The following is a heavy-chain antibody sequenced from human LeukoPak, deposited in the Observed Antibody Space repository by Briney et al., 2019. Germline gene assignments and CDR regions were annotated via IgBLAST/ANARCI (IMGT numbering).Heavy chain of an antibody. J-gene: IGHJ4*02. V-gene: IGHV4-34*01. Sequence: SSETLSLTCAVYGGSFSGYYWSWIREPPGKGLEWIGEINHSGSTNYNPSLKSRVTISVDTSKNQFSLKLSSVTAADTAVYYCARAHLTGRPRFDYWGQGTLVTVSS. CDR1: GGSFSGYY. CDR3: ARAHLTGRPRFDY. CDR2: INHSGST. D-gene: IGHD3-9*01.